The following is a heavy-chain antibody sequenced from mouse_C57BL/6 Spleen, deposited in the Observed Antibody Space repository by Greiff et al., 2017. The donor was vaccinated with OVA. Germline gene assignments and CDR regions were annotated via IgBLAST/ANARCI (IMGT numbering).Heavy chain of an antibody. V-gene: IGHV3-6*01. CDR1: GYSITSGYY. Sequence: EVKLMESGPGLVKPSQSLSLTCSVTGYSITSGYYWYWIRQFPGNKPEWMGYISYDGSNKYNPSLKNRISITRDTSKNQFFLKLNSVTTEDTATYYCARTTTVVNWYFDVWGTGTTVTVSS. CDR2: ISYDGSN. J-gene: IGHJ1*03. CDR3: ARTTTVVNWYFDV. D-gene: IGHD1-1*01.